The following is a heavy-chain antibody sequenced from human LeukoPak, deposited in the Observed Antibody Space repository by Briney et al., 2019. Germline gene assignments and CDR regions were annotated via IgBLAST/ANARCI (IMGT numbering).Heavy chain of an antibody. J-gene: IGHJ4*02. D-gene: IGHD6-19*01. CDR2: ITHTGSS. CDR3: ARVPHIAVAGIDY. V-gene: IGHV4-34*01. CDR1: GGSFTAYY. Sequence: PSETLSLTCAVSGGSFTAYYWTWIRQSPEKGLEWIGEITHTGSSDYTPSLKSRVTMSVDTSKHQFSLILTSVTAADTAVYYCARVPHIAVAGIDYWGQGILVTVSS.